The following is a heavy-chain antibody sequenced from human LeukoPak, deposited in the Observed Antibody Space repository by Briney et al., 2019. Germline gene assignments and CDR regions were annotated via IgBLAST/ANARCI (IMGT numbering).Heavy chain of an antibody. CDR1: GGSFSGYY. CDR3: ARRGDYVEYFDL. V-gene: IGHV4-34*01. Sequence: SETLSLTCAVYGGSFSGYYWSWIRQPPGKGLEWIGEINHSGSTNYNPSLKSRVTISVDKSKNQFSLKLSSVTAADTAVYYCARRGDYVEYFDLWGRGTLVTVSS. CDR2: INHSGST. J-gene: IGHJ2*01. D-gene: IGHD4-17*01.